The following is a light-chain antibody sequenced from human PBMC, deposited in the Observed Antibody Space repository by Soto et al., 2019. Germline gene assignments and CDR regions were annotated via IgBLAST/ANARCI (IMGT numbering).Light chain of an antibody. CDR3: HQRSNWPLT. V-gene: IGKV3-11*01. J-gene: IGKJ4*01. Sequence: EIVLTQSPATLSLSPGERATLSCRASQSVSSYLAWYQQKPGQAPRLLIYDASNRATGIPARFSGSGSGTAFTLTISSLEPEDFSVSYCHQRSNWPLTFGGGTKVQIK. CDR1: QSVSSY. CDR2: DAS.